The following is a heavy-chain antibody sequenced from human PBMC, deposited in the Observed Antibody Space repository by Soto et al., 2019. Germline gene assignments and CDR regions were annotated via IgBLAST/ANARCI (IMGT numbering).Heavy chain of an antibody. V-gene: IGHV3-23*01. CDR2: LSGSGVTT. D-gene: IGHD3-22*01. CDR1: GFTFSNSG. CDR3: TKDSGYDSTD. J-gene: IGHJ4*02. Sequence: EVQLLESGGALVQPGGSLRLSCAASGFTFSNSGMSWVRQAPGKGLEWISGLSGSGVTTNYADSVKGRFTISRDISKNTLYLEMNSLRVEDTAVYYCTKDSGYDSTDWGQGTLVIVSS.